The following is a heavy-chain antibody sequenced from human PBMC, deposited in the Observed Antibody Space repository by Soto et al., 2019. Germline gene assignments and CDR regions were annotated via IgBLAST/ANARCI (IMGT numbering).Heavy chain of an antibody. CDR3: AKWEPYTPLDY. CDR1: GFTFSRYA. V-gene: IGHV3-23*01. Sequence: GGSLRHSGVASGFTFSRYAMSWVRQAPGKGLEWVSAISGSGGSTYYADSVKGRFTISRDNSKNTLYLQMNSLRAEDTAVYYCAKWEPYTPLDYWCQGTLVTVS. D-gene: IGHD2-2*02. J-gene: IGHJ4*02. CDR2: ISGSGGST.